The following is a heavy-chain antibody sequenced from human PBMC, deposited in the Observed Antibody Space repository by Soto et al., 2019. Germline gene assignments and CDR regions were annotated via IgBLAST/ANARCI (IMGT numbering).Heavy chain of an antibody. Sequence: QVQLVQSGAEVKKPGASVKVSCKASGYTFTGYYMHWVRQAPGQGLEWMGWINPNSGGKNYAQKFQACVTMTSDTSLITAYIELSRLTSDDTAVYYCARSIQYYDFDYYYGMDLWCQGTTVTVSS. J-gene: IGHJ6*02. D-gene: IGHD3-3*01. CDR3: ARSIQYYDFDYYYGMDL. V-gene: IGHV1-2*04. CDR2: INPNSGGK. CDR1: GYTFTGYY.